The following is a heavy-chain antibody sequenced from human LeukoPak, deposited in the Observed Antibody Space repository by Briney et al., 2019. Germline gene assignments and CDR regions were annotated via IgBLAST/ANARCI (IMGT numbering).Heavy chain of an antibody. V-gene: IGHV3-9*03. Sequence: GGSLRLSCAASGFTFDNYGMHWVRQAPGKGLEWVSGISWNSGSIGYADSVKGRFTISRDNAKNSLYLQMNSLRAEDMALYYCAKEGEGISGFDYWGQGTLVTVSS. CDR3: AKEGEGISGFDY. CDR2: ISWNSGSI. CDR1: GFTFDNYG. J-gene: IGHJ4*02. D-gene: IGHD3-16*01.